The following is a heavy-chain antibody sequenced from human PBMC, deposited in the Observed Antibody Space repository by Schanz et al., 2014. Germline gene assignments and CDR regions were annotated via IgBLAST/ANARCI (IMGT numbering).Heavy chain of an antibody. J-gene: IGHJ6*02. CDR1: GFTFTTHS. CDR3: AKGMGYCSGGTCYDYYYYGLDV. Sequence: EVQLVESGGYLVQPGGSLRLSCAASGFTFTTHSMTWVRQAPGKGLEWVSALSGSGGSTYYADSVKGRFTISRDNSKNTLYLQMNSLSADDTAVFYCAKGMGYCSGGTCYDYYYYGLDVWGQGTTVTVSS. D-gene: IGHD2-15*01. V-gene: IGHV3-23*04. CDR2: LSGSGGST.